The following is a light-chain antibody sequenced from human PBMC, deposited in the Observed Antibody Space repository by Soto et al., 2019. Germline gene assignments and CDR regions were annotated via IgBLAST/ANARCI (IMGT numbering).Light chain of an antibody. CDR1: SSDVGGYNY. J-gene: IGLJ1*01. CDR2: DVT. CDR3: CSYAVTYV. V-gene: IGLV2-11*01. Sequence: QSALTQPASVSGSPGQSITISCTGTSSDVGGYNYVSWYQQHPGKAPKLMIYDVTKRPSGVPDRFSGSKSGNTASLTISGLQAEDEADYYCCSYAVTYVFGTGTKLTVL.